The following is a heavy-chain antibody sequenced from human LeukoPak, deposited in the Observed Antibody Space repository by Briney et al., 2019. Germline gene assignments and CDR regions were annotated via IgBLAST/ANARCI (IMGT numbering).Heavy chain of an antibody. CDR1: GGSISTYY. CDR3: ARPYCGGECQSKNNWFDP. CDR2: IYYSGST. J-gene: IGHJ5*02. V-gene: IGHV4-59*08. Sequence: SETLSLTCTVSGGSISTYYWSWIRQPPGKGLEWIGYIYYSGSTNYNPSLKSRVTISVDTSKNQFSLKLRFVTAADTAVYYCARPYCGGECQSKNNWFDPWGQGTLVTVSS. D-gene: IGHD2-21*01.